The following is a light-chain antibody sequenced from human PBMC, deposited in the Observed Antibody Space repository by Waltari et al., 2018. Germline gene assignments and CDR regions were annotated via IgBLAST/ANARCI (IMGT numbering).Light chain of an antibody. CDR2: EDS. J-gene: IGLJ2*01. V-gene: IGLV3-10*01. CDR3: YSSDNSGFYKL. Sequence: SHELTQPPSVSVSPGQPARITCTGDTLSRNYAYWYQQKSGQAPVLVIYEDSKRPSGIPERFSGSGSGTMATLTISGAQVDDEADYYCYSSDNSGFYKLFGGGTKLTVL. CDR1: TLSRNY.